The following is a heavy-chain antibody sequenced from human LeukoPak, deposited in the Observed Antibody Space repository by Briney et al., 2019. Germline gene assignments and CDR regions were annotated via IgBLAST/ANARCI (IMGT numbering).Heavy chain of an antibody. Sequence: PGGSLRLSCAASGFTFSNAWMSWVRQAPGKGLEWVGRIKSKTDGGTTDYAAPVKGRFTISRDDSKNTLYLQMNSLKTEDTAVYYCTTADLAGGYAFDIWGQGTMVTVSS. CDR1: GFTFSNAW. V-gene: IGHV3-15*01. CDR3: TTADLAGGYAFDI. J-gene: IGHJ3*02. D-gene: IGHD6-19*01. CDR2: IKSKTDGGTT.